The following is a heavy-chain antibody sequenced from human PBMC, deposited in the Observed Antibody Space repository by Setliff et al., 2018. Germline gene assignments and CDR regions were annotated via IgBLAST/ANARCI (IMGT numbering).Heavy chain of an antibody. CDR2: IYPSNSNI. CDR3: ARHRVGNSGYAIPILDF. D-gene: IGHD5-12*01. V-gene: IGHV5-51*01. Sequence: GESLKISCKASGYSFTDYWIAWVRQMPGKGLEWMGIIYPSNSNITYSPSFEAQITFSVDKSITTAYLQWSSLKASDTAIYYCARHRVGNSGYAIPILDFWGQGALVTVSS. CDR1: GYSFTDYW. J-gene: IGHJ4*02.